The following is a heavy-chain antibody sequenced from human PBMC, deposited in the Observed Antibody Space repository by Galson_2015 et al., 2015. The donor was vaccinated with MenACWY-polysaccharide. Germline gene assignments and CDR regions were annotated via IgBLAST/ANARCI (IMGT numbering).Heavy chain of an antibody. V-gene: IGHV3-33*01. Sequence: SLRLSCVASGSRFSNSGMHWVRQAPGKGLEWVAVIQYDGSNKVYADSVKGRFTISRDNSKNTVFLEMNTLGVEDTAVYYCAREGSRIVFHAFDIWGQGTMVPVSS. CDR2: IQYDGSNK. CDR1: GSRFSNSG. J-gene: IGHJ3*02. CDR3: AREGSRIVFHAFDI. D-gene: IGHD2-2*01.